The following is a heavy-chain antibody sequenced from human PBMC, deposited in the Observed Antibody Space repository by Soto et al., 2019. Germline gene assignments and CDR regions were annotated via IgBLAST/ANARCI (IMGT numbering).Heavy chain of an antibody. V-gene: IGHV3-23*01. CDR2: ISGSGGNT. Sequence: PGGSLRLSCAASGFTFSSYAMSWVRQAPGKGLEWVSAISGSGGNTYYADSVKGRFTISRDNAKNSLYLQMNSLRAEDTAVYYCAGLAVVAANTWGQGTLVTVSS. D-gene: IGHD2-15*01. CDR1: GFTFSSYA. J-gene: IGHJ5*02. CDR3: AGLAVVAANT.